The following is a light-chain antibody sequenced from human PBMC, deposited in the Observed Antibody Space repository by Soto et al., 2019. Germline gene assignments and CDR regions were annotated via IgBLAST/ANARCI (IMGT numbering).Light chain of an antibody. V-gene: IGKV3-20*01. Sequence: EIVLTQSPGTLSLSPGERATLSRRASHSVSSSYLAWYQQKPGQAPSLLIYGASNRATGIPDRFSGSGSGTDFTLTISRLEPEDFAVYYCQQYDSSPRTFGQGTKVEI. CDR1: HSVSSSY. CDR2: GAS. CDR3: QQYDSSPRT. J-gene: IGKJ1*01.